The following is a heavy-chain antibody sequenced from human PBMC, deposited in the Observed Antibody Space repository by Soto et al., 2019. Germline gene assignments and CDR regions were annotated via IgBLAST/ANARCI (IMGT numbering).Heavy chain of an antibody. V-gene: IGHV3-74*01. Sequence: GGSLRLSCAVSGFTFANHWMHWVRQAPGKGLEWVSRMNSDGSTTDYADSGKGRFTGSRDNAKNTVYLQMNSLRAEDTAVYYCATAEVDYWGPGTLVTVSS. J-gene: IGHJ4*02. CDR3: ATAEVDY. CDR2: MNSDGSTT. CDR1: GFTFANHW.